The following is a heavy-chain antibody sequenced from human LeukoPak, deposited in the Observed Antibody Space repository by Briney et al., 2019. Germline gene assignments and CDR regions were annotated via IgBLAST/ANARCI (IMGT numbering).Heavy chain of an antibody. CDR2: ISSSSYI. D-gene: IGHD3-10*01. CDR1: GLTFSSYS. CDR3: ARVARGDYYYYYMDV. V-gene: IGHV3-21*01. J-gene: IGHJ6*03. Sequence: GGSLRLSCTASGLTFSSYSMNWVRQAPGKGLEWVSSISSSSYIYQTDSVKGRFTISRDNAKNTLYLQMNSLRAEDTALYYCARVARGDYYYYYMDVWGKGTTVTVSS.